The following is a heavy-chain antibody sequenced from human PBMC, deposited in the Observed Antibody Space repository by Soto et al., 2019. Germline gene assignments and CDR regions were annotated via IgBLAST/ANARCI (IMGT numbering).Heavy chain of an antibody. CDR1: GCTFSNYA. Sequence: EVQLLKSGGGLVQPGGSLRLSCAASGCTFSNYAMSWVRQAPGKGLEWVSSISGSGGSTYYADSVKGRFTISRDSSKNTLYLQMNSLRAEDTAVYYCAKHLIFGVVDYWGQGTLVTVSS. CDR2: ISGSGGST. D-gene: IGHD3-3*01. V-gene: IGHV3-23*01. J-gene: IGHJ4*02. CDR3: AKHLIFGVVDY.